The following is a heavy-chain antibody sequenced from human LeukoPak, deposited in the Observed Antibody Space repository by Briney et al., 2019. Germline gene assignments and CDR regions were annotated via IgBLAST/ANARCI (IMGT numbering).Heavy chain of an antibody. CDR3: ARGAYYYED. D-gene: IGHD3-22*01. CDR1: GFTFSSHS. J-gene: IGHJ4*02. Sequence: PPGVTLRLSCAASGFTFSSHSMNWVRQAPGKGLEWVSYISSSSSTIYYADSVKGRFTISRDNAKTSLYLQMNSLRAEDTAVYYCARGAYYYEDWGQGTLVTVSS. CDR2: ISSSSSTI. V-gene: IGHV3-48*01.